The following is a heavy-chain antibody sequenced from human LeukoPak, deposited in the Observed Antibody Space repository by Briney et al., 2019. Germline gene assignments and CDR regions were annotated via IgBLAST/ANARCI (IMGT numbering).Heavy chain of an antibody. V-gene: IGHV4-30-2*01. CDR2: IYHSGST. CDR1: GCSISSGGYS. CDR3: ARGVSGYSPLGYFDY. D-gene: IGHD3-22*01. Sequence: SETLSLTCAVSGCSISSGGYSWSWIRQPPGKGLEWIGYIYHSGSTYYNPSLKSRVTISVDRSKNQFSLKLSSVTAADTAVYYCARGVSGYSPLGYFDYWGQGTLVTVSS. J-gene: IGHJ4*02.